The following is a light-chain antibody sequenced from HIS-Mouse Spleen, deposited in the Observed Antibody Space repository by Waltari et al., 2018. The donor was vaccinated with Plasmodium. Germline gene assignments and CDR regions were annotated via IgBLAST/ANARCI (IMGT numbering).Light chain of an antibody. Sequence: EIVMTQSPATLSVSPGERATLSCRASQSVSSNLAWYQQKPGQAPRLLIYGASTRATGIPARFSGSGPGTEFTRTISSLQSEDFAVYYCQQYNNWSFTFGPGTKVDIK. CDR3: QQYNNWSFT. V-gene: IGKV3-15*01. CDR1: QSVSSN. CDR2: GAS. J-gene: IGKJ3*01.